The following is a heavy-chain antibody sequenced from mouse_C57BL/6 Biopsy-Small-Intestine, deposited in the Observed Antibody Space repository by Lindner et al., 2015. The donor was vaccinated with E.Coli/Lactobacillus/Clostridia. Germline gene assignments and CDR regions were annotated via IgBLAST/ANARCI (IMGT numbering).Heavy chain of an antibody. J-gene: IGHJ4*01. CDR2: IYPRSGNI. D-gene: IGHD1-1*01. V-gene: IGHV1-81*01. CDR1: GYTFTGYG. CDR3: AREGTTVVAHWAMDY. Sequence: VQLQESGPELARPGASVKLSCKASGYTFTGYGISWVKLMTGQGLEWIGDIYPRSGNIYYNENFKGEAKLTADRSSNTAFMELRSLTSEDSAVYFCAREGTTVVAHWAMDYWGQGTSVTVSS.